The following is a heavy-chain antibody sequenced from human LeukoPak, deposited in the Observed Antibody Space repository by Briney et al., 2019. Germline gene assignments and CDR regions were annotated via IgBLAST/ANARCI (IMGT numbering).Heavy chain of an antibody. CDR1: GYSFTYYW. Sequence: GESLKISCKGSGYSFTYYWIGWVRQMPGKGLEWMGIIYPGDSDTRYRPSFQGQVTISVDKSISTAYLQWSSLKASDTAMYYCARHLSPTTVTTVWDYYYYGMDVWGQGTTVTVPS. V-gene: IGHV5-51*01. CDR3: ARHLSPTTVTTVWDYYYYGMDV. J-gene: IGHJ6*02. D-gene: IGHD4-17*01. CDR2: IYPGDSDT.